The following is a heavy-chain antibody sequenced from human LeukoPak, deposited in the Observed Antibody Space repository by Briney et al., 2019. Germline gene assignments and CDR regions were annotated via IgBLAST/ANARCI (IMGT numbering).Heavy chain of an antibody. D-gene: IGHD3-10*01. CDR1: GLTFSNYG. J-gene: IGHJ4*02. Sequence: GGSLRLSCAASGLTFSNYGMSWVRQAPGKGLEWVSGISGSGGTTYYADSVKGRFTISRDNSKNTLYLQMNSQRPEDTAVYYCAKDRISMVRSSDIDNWGQGTLVTVSS. V-gene: IGHV3-23*01. CDR3: AKDRISMVRSSDIDN. CDR2: ISGSGGTT.